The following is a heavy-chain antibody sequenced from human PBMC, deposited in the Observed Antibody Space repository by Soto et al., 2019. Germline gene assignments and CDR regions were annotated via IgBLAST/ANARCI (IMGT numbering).Heavy chain of an antibody. CDR1: GGSISTYY. J-gene: IGHJ4*02. D-gene: IGHD3-10*01. Sequence: SETLSLTCTVSGGSISTYYWSWIRQPPGKGLEWIGYIYYTGSTNYNPSLKSRVTISVETSKNQFSLKLTSVTAASDTAVYYCARFNHDASGSYYLEYWGQGTLVTVSS. CDR2: IYYTGST. CDR3: ARFNHDASGSYYLEY. V-gene: IGHV4-59*08.